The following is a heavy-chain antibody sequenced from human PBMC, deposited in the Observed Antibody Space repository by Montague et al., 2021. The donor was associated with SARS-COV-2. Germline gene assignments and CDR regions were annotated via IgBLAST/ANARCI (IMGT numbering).Heavy chain of an antibody. V-gene: IGHV4-39*01. CDR1: GGSISSRAYY. D-gene: IGHD3-10*01. Sequence: ATLSLTCTVSGGSISSRAYYWGWIRQPPGKGLEWPGSIYYSGSTYYNPSLKSRVTISVDTSKNQFSLTLNSVTASDTAVHYCARHPRNEEWRFEARYFYYDVDVWGKGTTITVSS. CDR2: IYYSGST. CDR3: ARHPRNEEWRFEARYFYYDVDV. J-gene: IGHJ6*03.